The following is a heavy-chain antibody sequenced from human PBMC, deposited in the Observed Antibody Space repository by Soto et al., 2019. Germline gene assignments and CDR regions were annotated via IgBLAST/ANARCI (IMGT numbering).Heavy chain of an antibody. J-gene: IGHJ6*02. D-gene: IGHD3-22*01. CDR3: ARGKRYYYDSSGYSTGSGYYYYGMDV. Sequence: GSLRLSCAASGFTFSSYSMNWVRQAPGKGLEWVSYISSSSSTIYYADSVKGRFTISRDNAKNSLYLQMNSLRAEDTAVYYCARGKRYYYDSSGYSTGSGYYYYGMDVWGQGTTVTVSS. CDR2: ISSSSSTI. CDR1: GFTFSSYS. V-gene: IGHV3-48*01.